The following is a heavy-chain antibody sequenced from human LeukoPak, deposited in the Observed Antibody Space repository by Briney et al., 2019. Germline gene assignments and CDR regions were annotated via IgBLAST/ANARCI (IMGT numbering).Heavy chain of an antibody. Sequence: GGSLRLSCAASGLTVRTNSMSWVRQAPGKGLEWVSVMYSCGSTYSEESVNGRFTISRDTSKNTVSLQMSSLRAEDTAVYYCAGAREYCIDSNCYEYFQDWGQGTLVTVSS. V-gene: IGHV3-53*01. D-gene: IGHD2-2*01. CDR3: AGAREYCIDSNCYEYFQD. J-gene: IGHJ1*01. CDR1: GLTVRTNS. CDR2: MYSCGST.